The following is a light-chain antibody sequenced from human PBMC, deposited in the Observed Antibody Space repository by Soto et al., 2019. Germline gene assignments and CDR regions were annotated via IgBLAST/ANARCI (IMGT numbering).Light chain of an antibody. CDR2: RAS. J-gene: IGKJ1*01. V-gene: IGKV3-15*01. CDR3: QQYNNCPPAT. Sequence: EIVMTQSPATLSVSPGERATLSCRASQSVSSKLAWYQQQPGQAPRLLIYRASTRATDIPARFSGSGSGTEFTLTIICLQSEAFEVYYCQQYNNCPPATFGQGTRVEIK. CDR1: QSVSSK.